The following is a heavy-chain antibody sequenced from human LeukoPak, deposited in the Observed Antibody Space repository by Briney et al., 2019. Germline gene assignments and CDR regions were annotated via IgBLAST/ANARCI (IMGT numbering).Heavy chain of an antibody. D-gene: IGHD3-22*01. V-gene: IGHV1-69*06. J-gene: IGHJ1*01. CDR3: ARTYYYDSSGYPRSFQH. CDR2: ITPIFGTA. CDR1: GGTFSSYA. Sequence: GASVKVSCKASGGTFSSYAISWVRQAPGQGLEWMGGITPIFGTANYAQKFQGRVTITADKSTSTAYMELSSLRSEDTAVYYCARTYYYDSSGYPRSFQHWGQGTLVTVSS.